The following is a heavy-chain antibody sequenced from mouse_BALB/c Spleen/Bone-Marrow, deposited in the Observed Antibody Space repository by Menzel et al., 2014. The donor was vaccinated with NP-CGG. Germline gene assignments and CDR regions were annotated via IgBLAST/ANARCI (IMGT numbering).Heavy chain of an antibody. Sequence: EVKVVESGAELVKPGASVKLSCTASGLNIKDTYMHWVKQRPEQGLEWIGRIDPANGNTKYDPKFQGKATITADTSSNTAYLQLSSLTSEDTAVYFCARAYYGNYPYAMDYWGQGTSVTVSS. J-gene: IGHJ4*01. D-gene: IGHD2-10*01. CDR2: IDPANGNT. CDR3: ARAYYGNYPYAMDY. V-gene: IGHV14-3*02. CDR1: GLNIKDTY.